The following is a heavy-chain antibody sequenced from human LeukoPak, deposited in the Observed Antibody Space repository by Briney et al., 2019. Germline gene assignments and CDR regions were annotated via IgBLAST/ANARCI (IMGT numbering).Heavy chain of an antibody. Sequence: ASVKVSCKASGYIFTAYYIHWLRQAPGQGLEGMGWINPNSGGTSFALNFQGRVTLTRDTSISTVYMELSRLRSDDTAVYYCARDLSGGALGAFAIWGQGTMVTVSS. J-gene: IGHJ3*02. D-gene: IGHD2-15*01. CDR1: GYIFTAYY. V-gene: IGHV1-2*02. CDR2: INPNSGGT. CDR3: ARDLSGGALGAFAI.